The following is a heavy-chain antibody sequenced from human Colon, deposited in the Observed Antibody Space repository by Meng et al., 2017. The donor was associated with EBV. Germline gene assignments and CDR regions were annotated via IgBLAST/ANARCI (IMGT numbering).Heavy chain of an antibody. CDR3: ARGWGRWFGELPYDNWFDP. V-gene: IGHV4-34*01. D-gene: IGHD3-10*01. J-gene: IGHJ5*02. CDR2: INHSGST. Sequence: QGQLEQRGDGLLKSLGTPSLPRGVYGWAFRGYYSRWIRQPPGKGLELIGEINHSGSTNYNPSLKSRVTISVDTSKNQFSLKLSSVTAADTAVYYCARGWGRWFGELPYDNWFDPWGQGTLVTVSS. CDR1: GWAFRGYY.